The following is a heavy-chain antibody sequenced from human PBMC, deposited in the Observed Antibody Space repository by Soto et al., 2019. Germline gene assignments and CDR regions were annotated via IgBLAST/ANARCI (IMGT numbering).Heavy chain of an antibody. J-gene: IGHJ6*02. Sequence: QVQLQQWGAGLLKPSETLSLTCAVYGGSFSGYYWSWIRQPPGKGLEWIGEINHSGSTNYHPSLKSRVTISVDTSRNQFSLKLSSVTAADTAVYYCARMIVVVYYYYYGMDVWGQGTTVTVSS. V-gene: IGHV4-34*01. D-gene: IGHD3-22*01. CDR2: INHSGST. CDR1: GGSFSGYY. CDR3: ARMIVVVYYYYYGMDV.